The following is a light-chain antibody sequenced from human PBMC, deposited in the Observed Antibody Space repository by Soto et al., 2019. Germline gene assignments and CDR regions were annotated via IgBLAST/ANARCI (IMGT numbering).Light chain of an antibody. CDR2: GAS. CDR3: QQCGDSTLT. V-gene: IGKV3-20*01. CDR1: QSVNKAY. Sequence: IVLTQSPGTLVLSPGDRATLSCRASQSVNKAYLVWYQVKHGQAPRRVIYGASSRATGIPDRFSGGVSGTDGTITISRLEKEDGSVYHCQQCGDSTLTFGGGTKVDIK. J-gene: IGKJ4*01.